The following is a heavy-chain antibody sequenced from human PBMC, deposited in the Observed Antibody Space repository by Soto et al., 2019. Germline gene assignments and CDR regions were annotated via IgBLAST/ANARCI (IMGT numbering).Heavy chain of an antibody. Sequence: SETLSLTCTVSGGSISSGGYYWSWIRQHPGKGLEWIGYIYYSGSTYYNPSLQSRVTISVDTSKNQFSLKLSSVTAADTAVYYCARDLLSFYGMDVWGQGTTVTVSS. D-gene: IGHD1-26*01. CDR2: IYYSGST. V-gene: IGHV4-31*03. J-gene: IGHJ6*02. CDR1: GGSISSGGYY. CDR3: ARDLLSFYGMDV.